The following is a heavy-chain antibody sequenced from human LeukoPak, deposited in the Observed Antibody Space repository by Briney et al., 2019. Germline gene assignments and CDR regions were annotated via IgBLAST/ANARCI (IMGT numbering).Heavy chain of an antibody. CDR1: AGSISSYY. D-gene: IGHD4-17*01. CDR2: IYYSGST. J-gene: IGHJ5*02. V-gene: IGHV4-59*08. Sequence: SQTLSLTCTVSAGSISSYYWSWVRQPPGKGLEWIGYIYYSGSTNYTPTLKSRVTISVDTSKNQFSLKLSSVTAADTAVYYCARHRFRKGTVTTLDWFDPWGQGTLVTVSS. CDR3: ARHRFRKGTVTTLDWFDP.